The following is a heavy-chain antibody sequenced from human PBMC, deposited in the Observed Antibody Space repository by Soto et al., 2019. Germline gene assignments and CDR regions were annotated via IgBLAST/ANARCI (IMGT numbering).Heavy chain of an antibody. CDR1: GFSRSTSGMC. Sequence: SGPTLVNPTQTLTLTCTFSGFSRSTSGMCVSWIRQPPGKALEWLAVIDWDDDKSYSISLKTRLTISKDTSKNQVVLTMTNMDPVDTATYYCARLTRRVTASSYYGMDVWGQGTTVTVSS. CDR2: IDWDDDK. V-gene: IGHV2-70*01. J-gene: IGHJ6*02. D-gene: IGHD2-21*02. CDR3: ARLTRRVTASSYYGMDV.